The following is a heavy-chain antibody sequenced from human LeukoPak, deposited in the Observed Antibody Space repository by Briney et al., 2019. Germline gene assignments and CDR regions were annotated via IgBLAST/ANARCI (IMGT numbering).Heavy chain of an antibody. D-gene: IGHD6-19*01. CDR3: VRDLHSSGWYWFDT. J-gene: IGHJ5*02. V-gene: IGHV1-18*01. CDR2: ISAYSGNT. Sequence: GASVKVSCKASGYTLTTYGLSWVRQAPGQGLERMGWISAYSGNTNYAQKFQGRVTMTTDTSTSTAYMELWSLTSDDTALYYCVRDLHSSGWYWFDTWGQGTLVTVSS. CDR1: GYTLTTYG.